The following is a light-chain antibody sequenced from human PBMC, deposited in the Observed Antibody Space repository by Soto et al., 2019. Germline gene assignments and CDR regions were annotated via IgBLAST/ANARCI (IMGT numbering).Light chain of an antibody. CDR1: QSISSSY. CDR2: GAS. Sequence: EIVLTQSPATLSLSPGARATLSCRASQSISSSYLAWYQQKPGQAPRLLIYGASSRSTGIPDRFSGSGSGTDFTLTISRLEPEDFAVYYCQQYVTSPLTFGGGTKVDIK. J-gene: IGKJ4*01. V-gene: IGKV3-20*01. CDR3: QQYVTSPLT.